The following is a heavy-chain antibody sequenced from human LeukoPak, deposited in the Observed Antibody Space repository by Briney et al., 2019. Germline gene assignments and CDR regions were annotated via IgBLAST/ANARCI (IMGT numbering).Heavy chain of an antibody. Sequence: ASVKVSCKASGYTFTSYGISWVRQAPGQGLEWMGWISAYNGNTNYAQKLQGRVTMTTDTSTSTAYMELSSLRSEDTAVYYCARDRSSGYYRTWFDPWGQGTLVTVSS. D-gene: IGHD3-22*01. CDR3: ARDRSSGYYRTWFDP. J-gene: IGHJ5*02. V-gene: IGHV1-18*01. CDR2: ISAYNGNT. CDR1: GYTFTSYG.